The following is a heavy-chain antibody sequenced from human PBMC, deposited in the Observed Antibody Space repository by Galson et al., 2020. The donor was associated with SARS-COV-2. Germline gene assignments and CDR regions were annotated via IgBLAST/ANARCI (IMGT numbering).Heavy chain of an antibody. V-gene: IGHV1-24*01. CDR3: ATGPVVVAAKDRGYYYYYGMDV. J-gene: IGHJ6*02. D-gene: IGHD2-15*01. Sequence: ASVKVSCKVSGYTLTELSMHWVRQAPGKGLEWMGGFDPEDGETIYAQKFQGRVTMTEDTSTDTAYMELSSLRSEDTAVYYCATGPVVVAAKDRGYYYYYGMDVWGQGTTVTVSS. CDR1: GYTLTELS. CDR2: FDPEDGET.